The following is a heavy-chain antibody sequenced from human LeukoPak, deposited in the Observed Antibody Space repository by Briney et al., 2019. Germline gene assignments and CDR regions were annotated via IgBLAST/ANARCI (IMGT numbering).Heavy chain of an antibody. CDR1: VYTFPSYG. V-gene: IGHV1-18*04. CDR2: ISAYNGNK. J-gene: IGHJ6*04. CDR3: ARERDYDVLTGYYGYYYGMDV. D-gene: IGHD3-9*01. Sequence: GASVKVSCKASVYTFPSYGISWVRQAPGQGLEWMGWISAYNGNKNYAQKLEGRVTMTTDTSTSTAYMELRSLRSDDTAVYYCARERDYDVLTGYYGYYYGMDVWGKGTTVTVSS.